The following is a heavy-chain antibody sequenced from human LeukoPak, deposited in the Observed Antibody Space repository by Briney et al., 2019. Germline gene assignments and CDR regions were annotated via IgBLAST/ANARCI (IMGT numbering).Heavy chain of an antibody. Sequence: PGRSLRLSCAASGFTFSSYGMHWVRQAPGKGLEWVAVISYDGSNKYYADSVKGRFTISRDNSKNTLYLQVNSLRDEDTAVYYCAGIGVPAANFDYWGQGTLVTVSS. CDR1: GFTFSSYG. CDR3: AGIGVPAANFDY. D-gene: IGHD2-2*01. J-gene: IGHJ4*02. V-gene: IGHV3-30*03. CDR2: ISYDGSNK.